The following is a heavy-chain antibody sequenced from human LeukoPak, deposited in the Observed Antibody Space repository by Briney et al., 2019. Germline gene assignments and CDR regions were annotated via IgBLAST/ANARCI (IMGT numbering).Heavy chain of an antibody. J-gene: IGHJ6*03. CDR3: AREQYYGSGPYYMDV. CDR2: INPNSGGT. D-gene: IGHD3-10*01. V-gene: IGHV1-2*02. CDR1: GYTFTGYY. Sequence: ASVKVSCKASGYTFTGYYMHWVRQAPGQGLEWMGWINPNSGGTNYAQKFQGRVTMTRDTSISTAYMELSRLRSDDTAVYYCAREQYYGSGPYYMDVWGKGTTVTFSS.